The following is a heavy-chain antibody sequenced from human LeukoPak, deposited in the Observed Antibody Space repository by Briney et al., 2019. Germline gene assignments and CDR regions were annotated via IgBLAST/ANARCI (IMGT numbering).Heavy chain of an antibody. J-gene: IGHJ6*02. CDR2: INHSGST. V-gene: IGHV4-34*01. D-gene: IGHD5-18*01. CDR3: ARGPPPYIQLWSAYYYYGMDV. CDR1: GGSFSGYY. Sequence: SETLSLTCAVYGGSFSGYYWSWIRQPPGKGLEWIGEINHSGSTNYSPSLKSRVTISVDTSKNQFSLKLSSVTAADTAVYYCARGPPPYIQLWSAYYYYGMDVWGQGTTVTVSS.